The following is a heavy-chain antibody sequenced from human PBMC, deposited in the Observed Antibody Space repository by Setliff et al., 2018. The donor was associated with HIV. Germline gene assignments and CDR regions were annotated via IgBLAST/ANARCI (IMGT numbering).Heavy chain of an antibody. J-gene: IGHJ4*02. CDR3: ASLFHDTSAPWLYYFDY. V-gene: IGHV4-39*01. CDR1: GGSISSNNFY. CDR2: IYSSGDS. D-gene: IGHD3-22*01. Sequence: SETLSLTCTVTGGSISSNNFYWGWIRQPPGKGLEWIGTIYSSGDSFYDPSLESRVTTSIDRSKNQFSLNLSSVTAADTALYYCASLFHDTSAPWLYYFDYWGQGTLVTVSS.